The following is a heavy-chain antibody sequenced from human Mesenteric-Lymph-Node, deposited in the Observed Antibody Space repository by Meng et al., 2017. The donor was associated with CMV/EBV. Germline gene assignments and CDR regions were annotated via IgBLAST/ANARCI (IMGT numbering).Heavy chain of an antibody. D-gene: IGHD3-3*01. V-gene: IGHV4-34*01. J-gene: IGHJ4*02. CDR3: ASQRITIFGVAAYYFDY. CDR1: GGSFSGYY. Sequence: ESLKISCAVYGGSFSGYYWTWIRQPPGKGLEWIGEINLSGSTNYNPSLKSRVTISVDTSKNQFSLKLSSVTAADTAVYYCASQRITIFGVAAYYFDYWGQGTLVTVSS. CDR2: INLSGST.